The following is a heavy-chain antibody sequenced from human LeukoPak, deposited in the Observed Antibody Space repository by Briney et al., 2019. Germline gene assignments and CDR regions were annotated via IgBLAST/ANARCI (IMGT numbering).Heavy chain of an antibody. CDR3: ARSTDGYNGNYYSG. CDR1: EFTVSNNY. J-gene: IGHJ6*02. D-gene: IGHD5-24*01. CDR2: FYGGDST. Sequence: PGGSLRLSCAASEFTVSNNYMSWVRQAPGKGLEWVSGFYGGDSTYFADSVKGRFTISRDNSKNTLYLQMNSLRAEDTAVYYCARSTDGYNGNYYSGWGQGTTVTVSS. V-gene: IGHV3-53*01.